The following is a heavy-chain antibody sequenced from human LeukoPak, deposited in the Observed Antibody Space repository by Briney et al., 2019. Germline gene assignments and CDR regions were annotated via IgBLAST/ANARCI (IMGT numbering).Heavy chain of an antibody. V-gene: IGHV6-1*01. CDR2: TYYRSKWYN. CDR3: ARGPLWFGKTAFDY. D-gene: IGHD3-10*01. Sequence: SQTLSLTCAIPGDSVSSNSAAWNWIRQSPSRGLEWLGRTYYRSKWYNDYAVSVKSRITINPDTSKNQFSLQLNSVTPEDTAVYYCARGPLWFGKTAFDYWGQETLVTVS. J-gene: IGHJ4*02. CDR1: GDSVSSNSAA.